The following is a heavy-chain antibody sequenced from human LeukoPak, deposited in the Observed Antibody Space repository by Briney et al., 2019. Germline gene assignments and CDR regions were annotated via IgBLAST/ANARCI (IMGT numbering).Heavy chain of an antibody. D-gene: IGHD3-16*02. CDR1: GGSISSYY. CDR3: ARHYPRDAFDI. Sequence: PSETLSLTCTVSGGSISSYYWSWIRQPPGKGLEWIGYIYYSGSTNYNPSLKSRVTISVDTSKNQFSLKLSSVTAADTAVYYCARHYPRDAFDIWGQGTMVTVSS. J-gene: IGHJ3*02. V-gene: IGHV4-59*08. CDR2: IYYSGST.